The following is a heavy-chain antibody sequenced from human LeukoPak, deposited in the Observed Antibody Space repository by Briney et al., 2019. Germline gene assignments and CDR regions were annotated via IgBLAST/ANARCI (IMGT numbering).Heavy chain of an antibody. Sequence: SVKDSCKASGGTSRSSAISWVRQAPGPGLEWMGGIIPMFGTANYIQKFQGGVTITAYESTSTAYMELSRLTSEDTAVYYCARVKSGDDILTGYYTSQYNWFDPWGQGTLVTVSS. D-gene: IGHD3-9*01. CDR3: ARVKSGDDILTGYYTSQYNWFDP. V-gene: IGHV1-69*01. CDR1: GGTSRSSA. J-gene: IGHJ5*02. CDR2: IIPMFGTA.